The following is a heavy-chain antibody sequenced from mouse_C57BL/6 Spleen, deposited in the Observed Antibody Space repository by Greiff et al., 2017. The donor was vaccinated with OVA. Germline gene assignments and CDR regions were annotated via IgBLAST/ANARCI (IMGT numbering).Heavy chain of an antibody. V-gene: IGHV1-54*01. CDR1: GYAFTNYL. Sequence: QVQLQQSGAELVRPGTSVKVSCKASGYAFTNYLIEWVKQRPGQGLEWIGVINPGSGGTNYNEKFKGKATLTADKSSSTAYMQLSSLTSEDSAVYFCASNYGFAYWGQGTLVTVSA. CDR2: INPGSGGT. CDR3: ASNYGFAY. D-gene: IGHD2-1*01. J-gene: IGHJ3*01.